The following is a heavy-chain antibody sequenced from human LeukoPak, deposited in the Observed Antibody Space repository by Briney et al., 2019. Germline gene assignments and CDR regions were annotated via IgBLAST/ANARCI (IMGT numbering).Heavy chain of an antibody. D-gene: IGHD6-13*01. J-gene: IGHJ4*02. Sequence: SETLSLTCTVSGVSISSYYWSWLRQPPGKGLEWIGYIYYSGSTNYNPSLKSRVTISVDTSKNQFSLKLSSVTAADTAVYYCARHPMRQQPFDYWGQGTLVTVSS. CDR2: IYYSGST. CDR3: ARHPMRQQPFDY. CDR1: GVSISSYY. V-gene: IGHV4-59*08.